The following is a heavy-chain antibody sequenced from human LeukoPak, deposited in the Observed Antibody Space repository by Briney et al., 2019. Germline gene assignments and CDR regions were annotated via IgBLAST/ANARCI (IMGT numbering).Heavy chain of an antibody. J-gene: IGHJ3*02. D-gene: IGHD3-10*01. CDR1: GGTFSSYA. CDR3: ASQSGTMVRGSDAFDI. Sequence: GSSVKVSCKASGGTFSSYAISWVQQAPGQGPEWMGRIIPILSIANYAQKFQGRVTITADKSTSTAYMELRSLRSDDTAVYYCASQSGTMVRGSDAFDIWGQGTMVTVSS. CDR2: IIPILSIA. V-gene: IGHV1-69*04.